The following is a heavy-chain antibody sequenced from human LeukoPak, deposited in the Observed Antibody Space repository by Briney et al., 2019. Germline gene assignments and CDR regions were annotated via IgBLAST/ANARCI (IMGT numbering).Heavy chain of an antibody. CDR1: GLTFSSYA. CDR3: AKDLLYYGPGTYYNAAEYFQF. CDR2: ISYDGSNK. J-gene: IGHJ1*01. V-gene: IGHV3-30*18. D-gene: IGHD3-10*01. Sequence: RSLTLSCAASGLTFSSYAMHWVCQAPGKGLEWVAVISYDGSNKDYADSVKGRFTISRDNSRNTLSLQMNSLRPEDTAVYYCAKDLLYYGPGTYYNAAEYFQFWGQGTHVTVSS.